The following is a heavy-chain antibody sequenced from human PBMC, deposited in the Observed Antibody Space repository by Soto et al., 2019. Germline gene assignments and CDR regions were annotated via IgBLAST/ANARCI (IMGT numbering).Heavy chain of an antibody. CDR2: INPSGGST. J-gene: IGHJ6*02. CDR1: GGTFSSYA. D-gene: IGHD6-6*01. CDR3: ARGRPGYYGMDV. Sequence: ASVKVSCKASGGTFSSYASIWVRQAPGQGLEWMGIINPSGGSTSYAQKFQGRVTMTRDTSTSTVYMELSSLRSGDTAVYYCARGRPGYYGMDVWGQGTTVTVSS. V-gene: IGHV1-46*01.